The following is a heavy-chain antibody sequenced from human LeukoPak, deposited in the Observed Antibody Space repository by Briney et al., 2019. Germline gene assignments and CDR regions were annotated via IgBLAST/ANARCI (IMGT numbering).Heavy chain of an antibody. CDR1: GYTFNNHY. CDR2: INPSGGST. CDR3: ARADIVVVPAASKSQFADY. J-gene: IGHJ4*02. Sequence: ASVKVSCKASGYTFNNHYMYWVRQAPGQGLEWMGVINPSGGSTSYAQKFQGRVTMTRDTSTSTAYMELSSLRSEDTAVYYCARADIVVVPAASKSQFADYWGQGTLVTVSS. V-gene: IGHV1-46*02. D-gene: IGHD2-2*01.